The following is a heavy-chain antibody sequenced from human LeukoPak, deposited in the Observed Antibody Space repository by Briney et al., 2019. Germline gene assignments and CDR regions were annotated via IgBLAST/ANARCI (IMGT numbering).Heavy chain of an antibody. D-gene: IGHD1-26*01. V-gene: IGHV1-46*01. Sequence: GASVKVSCKASGYTFTSYYMHWVRQAPGQGLEWMGIINPSGGSTSCAQKFQGRVTMTRDTSTSTVYMELSSLRSEDTAVYYCARDFGSGSYLEPIYYFDYWGQGTLVTVSS. CDR1: GYTFTSYY. CDR2: INPSGGST. J-gene: IGHJ4*02. CDR3: ARDFGSGSYLEPIYYFDY.